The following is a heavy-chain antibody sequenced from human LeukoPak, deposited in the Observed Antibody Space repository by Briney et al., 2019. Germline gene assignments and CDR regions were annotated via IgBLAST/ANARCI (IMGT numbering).Heavy chain of an antibody. CDR2: IYYSGST. J-gene: IGHJ4*02. V-gene: IGHV4-31*03. CDR3: ARDLYDIGLDY. Sequence: SETLSLTCTVSGGSISSGGYYWSWIRQHPGKGLEWIGYIYYSGSTYYNPSLKSRVTISVDPSKNQFSLKLSSVTAADTAVYYCARDLYDIGLDYWGQGTLVTVSS. CDR1: GGSISSGGYY. D-gene: IGHD3-9*01.